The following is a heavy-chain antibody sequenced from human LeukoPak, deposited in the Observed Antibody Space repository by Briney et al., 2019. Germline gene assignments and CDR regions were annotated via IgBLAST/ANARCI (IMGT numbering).Heavy chain of an antibody. J-gene: IGHJ4*02. CDR1: GFTFNSYV. CDR3: ARDRIGGEEY. Sequence: GRSLRLSCAAPGFTFNSYVMHWVRQAPGKGLEWVANIKEDGSEKDYVDSVKGRFNISRDNAKNSLYLQMSSLRAEDTAVYFCARDRIGGEEYWGQGTLVTVSS. V-gene: IGHV3-7*01. D-gene: IGHD3-16*01. CDR2: IKEDGSEK.